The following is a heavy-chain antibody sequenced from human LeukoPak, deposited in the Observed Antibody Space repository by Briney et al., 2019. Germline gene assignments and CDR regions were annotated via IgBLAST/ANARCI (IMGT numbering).Heavy chain of an antibody. CDR3: AITYYDFWSGYRHSQYFQH. CDR2: INHSGST. J-gene: IGHJ1*01. Sequence: SETLSLTCAVYGGSFSGYYWSWIRQPPGKGLEWIGEINHSGSTNYNPSLKSRVTISVDTSKNQFSLKLSSVTAADTAVYYCAITYYDFWSGYRHSQYFQHWGQGTLVTVSS. V-gene: IGHV4-34*01. CDR1: GGSFSGYY. D-gene: IGHD3-3*01.